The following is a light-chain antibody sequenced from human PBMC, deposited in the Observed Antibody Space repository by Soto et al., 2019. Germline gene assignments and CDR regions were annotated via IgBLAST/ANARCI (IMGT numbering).Light chain of an antibody. V-gene: IGLV1-40*01. Sequence: QSVLTQPPSVSGAPGQRVTISCTGSSSNIGAGYEVHWYQQLPGTAPKLLIYGNTNRPSGVPDRFSGSKSGTSASLAITGRQAEDEADYYCQSYDSSLSGVVFGGGTKLTVL. CDR2: GNT. J-gene: IGLJ2*01. CDR3: QSYDSSLSGVV. CDR1: SSNIGAGYE.